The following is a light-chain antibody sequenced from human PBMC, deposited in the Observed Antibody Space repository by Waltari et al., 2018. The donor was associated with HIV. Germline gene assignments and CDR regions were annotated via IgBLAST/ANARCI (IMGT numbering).Light chain of an antibody. V-gene: IGKV4-1*01. CDR2: WAS. CDR1: QSVLYNSNNKNY. Sequence: DIVMTQSPDSLAVSLGERATINCKSSQSVLYNSNNKNYLNWYQQKPGQPPKMLIYWASTRRSGVPDRFSGSGSGTNFTLTISSLQAEDVAVYYCQQYYSVPYTFGQGTKLEIK. CDR3: QQYYSVPYT. J-gene: IGKJ2*01.